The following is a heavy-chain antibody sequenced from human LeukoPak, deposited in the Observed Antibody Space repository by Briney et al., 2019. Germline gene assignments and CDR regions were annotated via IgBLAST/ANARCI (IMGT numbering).Heavy chain of an antibody. V-gene: IGHV3-48*01. Sequence: GGSLRLSCAASGFTFSSYEMNWVRQAPGKGLEWVSYISSSSSTIYYADSVKGRFTISRDNAKNSLYLQMNSLRAEDTAVYYCAREYYDFWSGYEDYWGQGTLVTVSS. CDR1: GFTFSSYE. CDR3: AREYYDFWSGYEDY. J-gene: IGHJ4*02. CDR2: ISSSSSTI. D-gene: IGHD3-3*01.